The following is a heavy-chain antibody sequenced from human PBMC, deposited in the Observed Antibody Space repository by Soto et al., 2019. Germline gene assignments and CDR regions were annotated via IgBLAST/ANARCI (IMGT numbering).Heavy chain of an antibody. CDR1: GGTFSTYT. J-gene: IGHJ4*02. V-gene: IGHV1-69*06. CDR2: ITPILRET. CDR3: GRVPRYSFPTSDSLDQ. D-gene: IGHD5-18*01. Sequence: QVHLVQSGTEVRRPGSSVTVSCKVSGGTFSTYTISWVRQAPGQGLQWMGGITPILRETTYAQNCQGRVSITADISATTAYMELSDLTSEDTAVYFCGRVPRYSFPTSDSLDQWGQGTRVTVSS.